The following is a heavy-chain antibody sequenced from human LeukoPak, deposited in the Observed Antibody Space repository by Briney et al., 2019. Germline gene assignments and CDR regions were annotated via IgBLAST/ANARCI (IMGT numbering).Heavy chain of an antibody. Sequence: ASVKVSCKAFGYTITGYYIHWVRQAPGQGLEWMGWINPNNGGTNSAQKFQGRVTMTRDTSIGTAYMELNRLTYDDTAVYYCGRHTSNWYGGYNWFDPWGQGTLVTVSS. CDR3: GRHTSNWYGGYNWFDP. D-gene: IGHD6-13*01. CDR2: INPNNGGT. J-gene: IGHJ5*02. CDR1: GYTITGYY. V-gene: IGHV1-2*02.